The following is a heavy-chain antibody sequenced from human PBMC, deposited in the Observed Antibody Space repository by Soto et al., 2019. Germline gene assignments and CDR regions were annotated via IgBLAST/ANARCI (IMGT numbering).Heavy chain of an antibody. J-gene: IGHJ4*02. Sequence: TSETLSLTCTVSGGSLSNYYWNLIRQSPGKGLEWIGYIYSSGSTHYNPSLQNRVTISIDTSKNQVSLKVNSVTAADTAVYYCARDHPHSYGVYYFDYWGQGTPVTVSS. CDR2: IYSSGST. V-gene: IGHV4-59*01. D-gene: IGHD5-18*01. CDR1: GGSLSNYY. CDR3: ARDHPHSYGVYYFDY.